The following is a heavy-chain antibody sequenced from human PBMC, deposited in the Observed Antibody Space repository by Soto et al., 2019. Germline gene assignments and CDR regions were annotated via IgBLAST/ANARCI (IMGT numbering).Heavy chain of an antibody. CDR2: ISWNSGRI. D-gene: IGHD3-16*01. CDR1: GFTFDDYA. V-gene: IGHV3-9*01. CDR3: TTARLRGGDGYNSYYYNAMDV. Sequence: EMQLVESGGGLVQPGMSLRLSCAASGFTFDDYAMYWVRQVPGKGLEWVSGISWNSGRIGYADSVKGRFTISRGNAKNSLYLQMTSPRREDTALYYCTTARLRGGDGYNSYYYNAMDVWGQGTTVTVSS. J-gene: IGHJ6*02.